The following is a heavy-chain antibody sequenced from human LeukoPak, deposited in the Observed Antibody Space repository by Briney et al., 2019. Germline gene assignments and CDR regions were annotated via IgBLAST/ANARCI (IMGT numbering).Heavy chain of an antibody. Sequence: GGSLRLSCAASGFTFSSYGMHWVRQAPGKGLEWVAFIRYDGSNKYYADSVKGRFTISRDNSKNTLYLQMNSLRAEDTAVYYCAKDKGIAARPGPFDYWGQGTLVTVSS. CDR3: AKDKGIAARPGPFDY. CDR1: GFTFSSYG. V-gene: IGHV3-30*02. CDR2: IRYDGSNK. D-gene: IGHD6-6*01. J-gene: IGHJ4*02.